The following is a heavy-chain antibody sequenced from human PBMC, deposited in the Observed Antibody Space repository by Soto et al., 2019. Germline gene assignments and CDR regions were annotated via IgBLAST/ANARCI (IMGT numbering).Heavy chain of an antibody. Sequence: PGGSLRLSCAASGFTFSSYAMHWVRQAPGKGLEWVAVISYDGSNKYYADSVKGRFTISRDNSKNTLYLQMNSLRAEDTAVYYCARDYIVLVPAAKSHRYYYYYGMDVWGQGTTVTVSS. J-gene: IGHJ6*02. D-gene: IGHD2-2*01. CDR3: ARDYIVLVPAAKSHRYYYYYGMDV. CDR1: GFTFSSYA. CDR2: ISYDGSNK. V-gene: IGHV3-30-3*01.